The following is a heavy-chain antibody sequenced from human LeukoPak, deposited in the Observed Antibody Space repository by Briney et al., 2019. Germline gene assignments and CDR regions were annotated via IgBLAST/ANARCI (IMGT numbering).Heavy chain of an antibody. CDR2: IIPIFGTT. D-gene: IGHD2-15*01. CDR3: ARAQLPTGYCNGGSCYFPSDY. J-gene: IGHJ4*02. CDR1: GGTFSGYA. Sequence: ASVKVSCKASGGTFSGYAISWVRQAPGQGLEWVGGIIPIFGTTNYAHNFQGRVMITADESTSTTYMELSSLRFEDTAIFFCARAQLPTGYCNGGSCYFPSDYWGQGTLVAVSS. V-gene: IGHV1-69*13.